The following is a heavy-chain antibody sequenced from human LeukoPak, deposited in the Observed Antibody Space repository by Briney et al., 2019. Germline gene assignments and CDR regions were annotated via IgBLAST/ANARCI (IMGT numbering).Heavy chain of an antibody. Sequence: PGVSLRLSCAASGFTFSAYWMRWVRQAPGKGRNWVANIKQDGSEKYYVDSVKGRFTISRDNAKNSLYLQMNSLRVEDTAVYYCTRYIADSSGSPSPSAFNIWGQGTMVTVSS. CDR2: IKQDGSEK. J-gene: IGHJ3*02. CDR1: GFTFSAYW. D-gene: IGHD3-22*01. V-gene: IGHV3-7*02. CDR3: TRYIADSSGSPSPSAFNI.